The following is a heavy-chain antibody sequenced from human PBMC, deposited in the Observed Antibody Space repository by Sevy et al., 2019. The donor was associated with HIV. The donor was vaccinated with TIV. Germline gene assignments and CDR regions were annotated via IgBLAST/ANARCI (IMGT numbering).Heavy chain of an antibody. Sequence: ASVKVSRKASGYNFTSYGISWVRQAPGQGLQCMGWISAYNGNTNYAKKFQDRVTLTTDTSTTTAYMELRSLRSDDTAVYYCARDRVEVVAADTPNFHYWGQGTLVTVSS. CDR3: ARDRVEVVAADTPNFHY. CDR1: GYNFTSYG. D-gene: IGHD2-15*01. CDR2: ISAYNGNT. J-gene: IGHJ4*02. V-gene: IGHV1-18*01.